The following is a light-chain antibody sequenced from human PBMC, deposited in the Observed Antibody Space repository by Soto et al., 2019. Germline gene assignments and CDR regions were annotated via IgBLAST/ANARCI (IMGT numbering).Light chain of an antibody. Sequence: EIVLTQSPGTLSMSQGERATLSCRASQSVSRNYLAWHQQKPGQAPRLLIYGASSRATGIPDRFSGSGSGTDFTLTISILEPEDIAVYSCQQYVSSLTCAFGPGTKEDIK. CDR3: QQYVSSLTCA. V-gene: IGKV3-20*01. CDR1: QSVSRNY. J-gene: IGKJ1*01. CDR2: GAS.